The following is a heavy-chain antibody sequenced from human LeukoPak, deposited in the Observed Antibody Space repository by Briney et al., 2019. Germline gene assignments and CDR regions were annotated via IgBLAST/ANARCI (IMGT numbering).Heavy chain of an antibody. V-gene: IGHV3-30*02. CDR1: GFSFSTFG. Sequence: GGSLRLSCAASGFSFSTFGMHWVRQAPGKGLEWVAFIRFDGSNKYYADSVKGRFTISKDNSKNTVYLQMNSLRPEDTAVYFCAKNRYQLLVSPFDYWGQGALVTVSS. CDR2: IRFDGSNK. D-gene: IGHD2-2*01. CDR3: AKNRYQLLVSPFDY. J-gene: IGHJ4*02.